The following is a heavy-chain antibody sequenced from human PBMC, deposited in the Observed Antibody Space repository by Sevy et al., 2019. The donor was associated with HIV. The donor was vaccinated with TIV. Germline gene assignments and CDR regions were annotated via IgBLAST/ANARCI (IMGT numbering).Heavy chain of an antibody. D-gene: IGHD6-13*01. J-gene: IGHJ5*02. CDR3: ARDAAEGPYSSSWYSNWLDP. Sequence: GGSLRLSCAASGFIFSSYSMYWVRQAPGKGLEWVAVISYDGINKFYADSVKGRFTISRDNNAKNMVYLQMNSLRVDDTGIYYCARDAAEGPYSSSWYSNWLDPWGQGTLVTVSS. V-gene: IGHV3-30*04. CDR1: GFIFSSYS. CDR2: ISYDGINK.